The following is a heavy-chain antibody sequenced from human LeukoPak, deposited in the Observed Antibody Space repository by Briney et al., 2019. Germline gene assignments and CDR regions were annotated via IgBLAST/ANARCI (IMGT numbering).Heavy chain of an antibody. CDR2: IKQDGSEK. J-gene: IGHJ5*02. D-gene: IGHD6-13*01. Sequence: GGSLRLSCAASGFTFSSYWMSWVRQAPGKGLEWVANIKQDGSEKYYVDSVKGRFTISRDNAKNSLYLQMNSLRAEDTAVYYCARVGMGEAAAVNWFDPWGQGTLVTASS. V-gene: IGHV3-7*01. CDR1: GFTFSSYW. CDR3: ARVGMGEAAAVNWFDP.